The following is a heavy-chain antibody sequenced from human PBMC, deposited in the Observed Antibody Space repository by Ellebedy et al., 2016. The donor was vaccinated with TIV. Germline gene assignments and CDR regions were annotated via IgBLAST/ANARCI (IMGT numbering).Heavy chain of an antibody. CDR3: ARGSPGGDNWFIGL. D-gene: IGHD3-10*01. CDR2: SCAAGDT. J-gene: IGHJ2*01. Sequence: GESLKISCAASGFSLTGSDLHSVPLPAGLRLECVSASCAAGDTYSPDSLRCRFTIPIESAKNSFYLQMNSLTAGDTAVYYCARGSPGGDNWFIGLWGRGTRVTVSS. V-gene: IGHV3-13*01. CDR1: GFSLTGSD.